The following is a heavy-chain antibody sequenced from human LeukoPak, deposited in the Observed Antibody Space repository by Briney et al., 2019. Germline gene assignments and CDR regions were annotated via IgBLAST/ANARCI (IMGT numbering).Heavy chain of an antibody. CDR2: IYSGGST. CDR1: GFTVSNNY. Sequence: RGSLRLSCAASGFTVSNNYMGWVRQAPGKGLEWVSVIYSGGSTYYADSVKGRFTISRDTSKNTLSLQMNSLRAEDTAVYYCASLSLGHYWGQGTLVTVSS. J-gene: IGHJ4*02. D-gene: IGHD6-6*01. V-gene: IGHV3-53*01. CDR3: ASLSLGHY.